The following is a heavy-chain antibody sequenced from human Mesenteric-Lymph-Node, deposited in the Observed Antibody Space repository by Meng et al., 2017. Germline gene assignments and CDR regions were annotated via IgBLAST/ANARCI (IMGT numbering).Heavy chain of an antibody. CDR2: TSDSGHNK. D-gene: IGHD2-2*02. V-gene: IGHV3-11*01. J-gene: IGHJ4*02. CDR1: GVTFIVGD. CDR3: VREYLRDDH. Sequence: VECGGAWVKSWGVLARFCSAPGVTFIVGDMNGSRQASVEGLGVIDSTSDSGHNKHDAVSVKGCFSMTRDNARNSMFLAKNSRRAEDTAVYYCVREYLRDDHWGQGTLVTVSS.